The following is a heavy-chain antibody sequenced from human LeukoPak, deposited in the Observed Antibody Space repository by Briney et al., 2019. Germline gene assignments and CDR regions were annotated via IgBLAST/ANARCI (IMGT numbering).Heavy chain of an antibody. CDR2: NNPTSGST. Sequence: ASVKVSCKASGYTFTAYYIHWVRQAPGQGLEWMGWNNPTSGSTNYAQKFQGRVTMTRDTSISTAYMELNRPRSDDTAVYYCARLDCTGTSCYGIANWFDPWGQGTLVTVSS. D-gene: IGHD2-2*01. CDR3: ARLDCTGTSCYGIANWFDP. J-gene: IGHJ5*02. CDR1: GYTFTAYY. V-gene: IGHV1-2*02.